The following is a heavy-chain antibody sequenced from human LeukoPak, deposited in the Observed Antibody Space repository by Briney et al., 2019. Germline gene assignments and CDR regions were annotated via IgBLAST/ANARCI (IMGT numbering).Heavy chain of an antibody. D-gene: IGHD3-10*01. CDR2: FYSDGRT. CDR1: GFTVNSNY. V-gene: IGHV3-53*01. Sequence: GGSLRLSCAVSGFTVNSNYMSWVRQAPGKGPEWISGFYSDGRTYYAGSVQGRFTMSRDSSKNTVYLQMNSVRAEDTAVYYCARYDSRSGPGGLDSWGRGTLVTVSS. J-gene: IGHJ1*01. CDR3: ARYDSRSGPGGLDS.